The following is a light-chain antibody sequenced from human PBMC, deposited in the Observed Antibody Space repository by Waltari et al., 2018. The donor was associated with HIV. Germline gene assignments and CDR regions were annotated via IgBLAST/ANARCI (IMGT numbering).Light chain of an antibody. V-gene: IGKV3D-15*01. CDR1: QNVDDK. CDR3: QQYHHWPPLT. CDR2: HSS. Sequence: DILLTQSPATISVSPGGRVTVSCRASQNVDDKLAWYQQKPRQSPRLLIYHSSVRAAGVPTRFGCAGSATNFTLTITSLQSEDFALYFCQQYHHWPPLTFGGGSRVELK. J-gene: IGKJ4*01.